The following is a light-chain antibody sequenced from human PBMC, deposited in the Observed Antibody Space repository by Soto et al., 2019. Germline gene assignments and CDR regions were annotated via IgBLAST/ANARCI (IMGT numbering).Light chain of an antibody. CDR3: SSYTSSSTLLYV. V-gene: IGLV2-14*01. CDR1: SSDVGGYNY. J-gene: IGLJ1*01. CDR2: DVS. Sequence: QSALAQPASVSGSPGQSITISCTGTSSDVGGYNYVSRYQQHPGKAPKLMIYDVSNRPSGVSNRFSGSKSGNTASLTISALQAEDEADYYCSSYTSSSTLLYVFGTGTKLTVL.